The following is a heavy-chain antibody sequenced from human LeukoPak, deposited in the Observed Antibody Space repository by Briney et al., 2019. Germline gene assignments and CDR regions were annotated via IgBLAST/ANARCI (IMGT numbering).Heavy chain of an antibody. CDR2: ISSSSSTI. Sequence: PGGSLRLSCEASGFTFDDYGMSWVRQAPGKGLEWVSYISSSSSTIYYADSEKGRFTISRDNAKNSLYLQMNSLRAEDTAVYYCASHAYYDFWSGYSTEYYYYYMDVWGKGTTVTVSS. J-gene: IGHJ6*03. D-gene: IGHD3-3*01. V-gene: IGHV3-48*01. CDR3: ASHAYYDFWSGYSTEYYYYYMDV. CDR1: GFTFDDYG.